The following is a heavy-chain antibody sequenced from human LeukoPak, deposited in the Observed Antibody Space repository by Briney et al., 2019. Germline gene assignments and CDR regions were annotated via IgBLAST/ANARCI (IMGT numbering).Heavy chain of an antibody. D-gene: IGHD1-26*01. Sequence: PGGSLRLSCAASGFTFRDYGMHWVRQAPDKGLEWVASIRNDGSDKYYEDSVKGRFAISRDNSKNTVHLQMDSLRAEDSAVYYCVKKGSGSYDVDYWGHGTLVTVFS. V-gene: IGHV3-30*02. J-gene: IGHJ4*01. CDR1: GFTFRDYG. CDR2: IRNDGSDK. CDR3: VKKGSGSYDVDY.